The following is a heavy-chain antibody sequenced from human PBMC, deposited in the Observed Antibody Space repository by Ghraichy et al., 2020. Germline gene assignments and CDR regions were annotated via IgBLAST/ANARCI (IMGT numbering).Heavy chain of an antibody. CDR1: GYTFTTYY. D-gene: IGHD6-6*01. J-gene: IGHJ4*02. V-gene: IGHV1-2*06. CDR3: ARASTSSSDFYF. Sequence: ASVKVSCKAAGYTFTTYYIHLELQSPGQGLEWMGRISPNNGGTNYAQKFHDRFTLSTDTSINTAYMELSRLTSDDTAVYFCARASTSSSDFYFWGQGTLVTVSS. CDR2: ISPNNGGT.